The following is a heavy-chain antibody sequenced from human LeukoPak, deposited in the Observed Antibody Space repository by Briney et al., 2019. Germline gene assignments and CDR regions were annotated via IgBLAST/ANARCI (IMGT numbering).Heavy chain of an antibody. J-gene: IGHJ6*03. CDR3: ARAPIVGATRGYYYYYMDV. D-gene: IGHD1-26*01. Sequence: ASVKVSCKASGGTFSSYAISWVRQAPGQGLEWMGGIIPIFGTANYAQKFQGRVTITADESTSTAYMELSSLRSEDTAVYYCARAPIVGATRGYYYYYMDVWGKGTTVTISS. CDR1: GGTFSSYA. V-gene: IGHV1-69*13. CDR2: IIPIFGTA.